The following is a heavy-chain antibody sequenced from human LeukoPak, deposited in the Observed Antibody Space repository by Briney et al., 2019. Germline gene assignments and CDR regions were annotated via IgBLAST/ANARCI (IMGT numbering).Heavy chain of an antibody. V-gene: IGHV4-39*01. CDR1: GGSISSSSYY. CDR3: ARRRVGYAFDI. Sequence: SETLSPTCTVSGGSISSSSYYWRWIRQPPGEGLEWIGSIYYSGSTYYNPSLKSRVTISVDTSKNQFSLKLSSVTAADTAVYYCARRRVGYAFDIWGQGTMVPVSS. D-gene: IGHD3-10*01. J-gene: IGHJ3*02. CDR2: IYYSGST.